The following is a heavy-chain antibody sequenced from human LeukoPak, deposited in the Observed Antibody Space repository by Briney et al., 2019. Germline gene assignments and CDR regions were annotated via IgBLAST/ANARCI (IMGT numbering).Heavy chain of an antibody. Sequence: GGSLRLSCAASGFTVSSNYMSWVRQAPGKGLEWVSVIYSGGSTYYADSVKGRFTISRDNSKNTLYLQMNSLRAEDTAVYYCASVEVGATTGDYWGQGTLVTVSS. CDR1: GFTVSSNY. V-gene: IGHV3-53*01. CDR3: ASVEVGATTGDY. CDR2: IYSGGST. D-gene: IGHD1-26*01. J-gene: IGHJ4*02.